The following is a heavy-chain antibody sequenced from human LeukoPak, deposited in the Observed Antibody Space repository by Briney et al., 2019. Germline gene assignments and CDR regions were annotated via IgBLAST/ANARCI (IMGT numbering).Heavy chain of an antibody. D-gene: IGHD3-10*01. CDR2: MNPNSGNT. CDR3: ARGFDGSVPVGY. V-gene: IGHV1-8*02. CDR1: GGTFSSYA. Sequence: ASVKVSCKASGGTFSSYAISWVRQATGQGLEWMGWMNPNSGNTGYAQKFQGRVTMTRNTSISTAYMELSSLRSEDTAVYYCARGFDGSVPVGYWGQGTLVTVSS. J-gene: IGHJ4*02.